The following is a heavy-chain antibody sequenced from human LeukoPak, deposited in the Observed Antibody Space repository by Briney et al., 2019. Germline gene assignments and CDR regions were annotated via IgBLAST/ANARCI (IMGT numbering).Heavy chain of an antibody. V-gene: IGHV3-7*01. CDR3: ARAGQYIVVVPAAMSRVDY. J-gene: IGHJ4*02. Sequence: GGSLRLSCAASGFTFSSYWMSWDRQAPGKGLEWVANIKQDGSEKYYVDSVKGRFTISRDNAKNSLYLQMNSLRAEDTAVYYCARAGQYIVVVPAAMSRVDYWGQGTLVTVSS. CDR1: GFTFSSYW. D-gene: IGHD2-2*01. CDR2: IKQDGSEK.